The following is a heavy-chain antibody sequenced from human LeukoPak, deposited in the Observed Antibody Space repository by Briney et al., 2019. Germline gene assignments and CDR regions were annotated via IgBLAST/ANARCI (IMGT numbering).Heavy chain of an antibody. CDR1: GGSISSYY. CDR3: ARHRAYSSSSPFDY. D-gene: IGHD6-6*01. CDR2: IYNSGST. V-gene: IGHV4-59*08. J-gene: IGHJ4*02. Sequence: SETLSLTCTVSGGSISSYYWSWIRQPPGKGLECIGYIYNSGSTNYNPSLKSRVSISVDTSKNQFSLKLSSVTAADTAVYYCARHRAYSSSSPFDYWGQGTLVTVSS.